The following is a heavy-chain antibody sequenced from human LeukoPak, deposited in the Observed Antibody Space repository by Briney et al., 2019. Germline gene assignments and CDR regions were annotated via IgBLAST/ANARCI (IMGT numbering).Heavy chain of an antibody. D-gene: IGHD3-3*01. Sequence: GGSLRLSCAASGFTFSSYSMNWVRQAPGKGLEWVSSISSSSSYIYYADSVKGRFTISRDNAKNSLYLQMNSLRAEDTAVYYCARDSFIYDFWSAREGFDPWGQGTLVTVSS. CDR1: GFTFSSYS. J-gene: IGHJ5*02. CDR2: ISSSSSYI. V-gene: IGHV3-21*01. CDR3: ARDSFIYDFWSAREGFDP.